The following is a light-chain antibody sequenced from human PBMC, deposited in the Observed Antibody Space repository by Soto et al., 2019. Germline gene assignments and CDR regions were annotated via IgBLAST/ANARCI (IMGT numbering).Light chain of an antibody. J-gene: IGKJ1*01. CDR2: DAS. CDR3: QQYDSLPWT. CDR1: LDISNY. V-gene: IGKV1-33*01. Sequence: DIQMTQSPSSLSASVGDRLTITCQASLDISNYLSWYQQKPGEAPKLLIYDASNLETGVPSRFTGSGSETDFTFTITSLQPEDTATYYCQQYDSLPWTFGQGTKVEI.